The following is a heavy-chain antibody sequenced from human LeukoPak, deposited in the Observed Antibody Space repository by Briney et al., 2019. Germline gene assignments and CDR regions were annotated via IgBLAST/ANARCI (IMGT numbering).Heavy chain of an antibody. Sequence: GGSLRLSCAASGFTFSSYSMNWVRQAPGKGLEWVSHITASGTAMFYADSVKGRFTISRDNAKNSLYLQMNSLRAEDTAVYYCATLVGLPGHFDAFDIWAKGQWSPSLQ. CDR1: GFTFSSYS. CDR2: ITASGTAM. V-gene: IGHV3-48*01. D-gene: IGHD2-15*01. J-gene: IGHJ3*02. CDR3: ATLVGLPGHFDAFDI.